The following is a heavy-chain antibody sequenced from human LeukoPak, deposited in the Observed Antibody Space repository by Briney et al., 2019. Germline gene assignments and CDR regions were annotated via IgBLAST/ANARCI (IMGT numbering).Heavy chain of an antibody. Sequence: GGSLRLSCAASGFTFSSYAMTWVRQAPDKGLEWVSAISGSDGSTYYADSVKGRFTISRDDPQNTLYLQMNSLSAEDTAVYYCAKVETSGGANCYALDYWGQGTLVTVSS. D-gene: IGHD2-2*01. CDR3: AKVETSGGANCYALDY. V-gene: IGHV3-23*01. J-gene: IGHJ4*02. CDR1: GFTFSSYA. CDR2: ISGSDGST.